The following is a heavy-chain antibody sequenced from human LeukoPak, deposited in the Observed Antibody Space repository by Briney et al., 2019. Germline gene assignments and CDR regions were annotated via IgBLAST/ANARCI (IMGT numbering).Heavy chain of an antibody. Sequence: GGSLRLSCSASGFTYTDYSMSWVRQAPGKGLEWVSSISSSSGYIYYADSVKGRFTISRDNAKRSLSLQMNSLRDEDTAVYYCAKPLTGGGSWPPFDSWGQGTLVTVSS. CDR1: GFTYTDYS. CDR2: ISSSSGYI. V-gene: IGHV3-21*04. CDR3: AKPLTGGGSWPPFDS. D-gene: IGHD2-15*01. J-gene: IGHJ4*02.